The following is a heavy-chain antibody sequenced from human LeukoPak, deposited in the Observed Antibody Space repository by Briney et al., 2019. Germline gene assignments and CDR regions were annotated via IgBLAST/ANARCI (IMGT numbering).Heavy chain of an antibody. V-gene: IGHV3-7*01. D-gene: IGHD1-26*01. Sequence: GGSLRLSCVASGFTFSSYWMSWVRQAPGKGLEWVANIKQDGSEAYYVDSVKGRFIISRDNAKNSLYLEMSSLRVDDTAAYYCARDKQVGATLLDFWGQGTLVTVSS. CDR2: IKQDGSEA. CDR3: ARDKQVGATLLDF. J-gene: IGHJ4*02. CDR1: GFTFSSYW.